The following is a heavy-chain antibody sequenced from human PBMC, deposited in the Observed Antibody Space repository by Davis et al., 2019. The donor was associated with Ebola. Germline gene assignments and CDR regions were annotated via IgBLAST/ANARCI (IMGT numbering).Heavy chain of an antibody. J-gene: IGHJ6*02. V-gene: IGHV2-26*01. CDR3: ARILRLAGSYYYYYGMDV. Sequence: ETLSLTCAVYGGSFSGYYWSWIRQPPGKALEWLAHIFSNDEKSYSTSLKSRLTISKDTSKSQVVLTMTNMDPVDTATYYCARILRLAGSYYYYYGMDVWGQGTTVTVSS. CDR2: IFSNDEK. CDR1: GGSFSGYYW. D-gene: IGHD6-19*01.